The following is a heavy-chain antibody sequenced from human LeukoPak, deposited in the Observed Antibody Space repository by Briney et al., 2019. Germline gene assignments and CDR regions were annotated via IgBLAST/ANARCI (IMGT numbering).Heavy chain of an antibody. J-gene: IGHJ5*02. CDR3: ARRRRTTGYRDS. D-gene: IGHD6-13*01. Sequence: PSETLSLTCTVSGGSVSSYYWSWIRQPSGKGLEWIGEINHSGSTNYNPSLKSRVTISVDTSKNQFSLKLSSVTAADTAVYYCARRRRTTGYRDSWGQGTLVTVSS. CDR2: INHSGST. V-gene: IGHV4-34*01. CDR1: GGSVSSYY.